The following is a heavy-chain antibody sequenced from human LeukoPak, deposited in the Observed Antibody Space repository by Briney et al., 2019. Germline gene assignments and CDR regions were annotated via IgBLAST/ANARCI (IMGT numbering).Heavy chain of an antibody. V-gene: IGHV3-33*01. CDR3: ARDLSIADDY. D-gene: IGHD6-6*01. J-gene: IGHJ4*02. CDR2: IWYDGSNK. Sequence: GRSLRLSCAASGFTFSSYGMHWVRQAPGKGLEWVAVIWYDGSNKYYADSVKGRFTISRDNSKNTLYLQMNSLRAEDTAVYCCARDLSIADDYWGQGTLVTVSS. CDR1: GFTFSSYG.